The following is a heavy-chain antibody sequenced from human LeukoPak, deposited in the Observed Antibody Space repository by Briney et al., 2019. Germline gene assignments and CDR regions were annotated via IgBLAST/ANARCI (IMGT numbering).Heavy chain of an antibody. V-gene: IGHV5-51*01. D-gene: IGHD1-1*01. J-gene: IGHJ4*02. CDR2: IYPGDSET. CDR1: GYRYTSYW. CDR3: ARRTGIAYYFDY. Sequence: GESLKISCKGSGYRYTSYWIGWVRQMPGKGLEWMGIIYPGDSETRYSPSFQGQVTVSADKSISTAYLQWSSLKASDTAIHYCARRTGIAYYFDYWGQGTLVTVSS.